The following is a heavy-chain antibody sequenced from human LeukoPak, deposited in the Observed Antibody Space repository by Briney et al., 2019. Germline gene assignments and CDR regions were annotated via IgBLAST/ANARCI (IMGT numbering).Heavy chain of an antibody. CDR3: ARGIRIAATRRLYYMDV. V-gene: IGHV1-8*03. Sequence: ASVKVSCKASGYTFTSYDINWVRQATGQGLGWMGWMNPNSGNTGYAQKFQGRVTITRNTSISTAYMELSSLRSEDTAVYYCARGIRIAATRRLYYMDVWGKGTTVTVSS. J-gene: IGHJ6*03. D-gene: IGHD2-15*01. CDR2: MNPNSGNT. CDR1: GYTFTSYD.